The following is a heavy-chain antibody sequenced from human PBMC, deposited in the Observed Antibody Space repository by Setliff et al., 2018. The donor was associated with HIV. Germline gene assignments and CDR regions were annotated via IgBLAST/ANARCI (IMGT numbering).Heavy chain of an antibody. CDR1: GGSFGAYY. CDR2: IHHTGHI. J-gene: IGHJ4*02. CDR3: ARFDVTPMTTRDY. D-gene: IGHD4-17*01. Sequence: SETLSLTCAVYGGSFGAYYWNWIRQPPGKGLEWIGEIHHTGHINYNPSFKSRVTMSLDMSTNQFSLKMASMTAADSAVYYCARFDVTPMTTRDYWGQGTQVTVSS. V-gene: IGHV4-34*01.